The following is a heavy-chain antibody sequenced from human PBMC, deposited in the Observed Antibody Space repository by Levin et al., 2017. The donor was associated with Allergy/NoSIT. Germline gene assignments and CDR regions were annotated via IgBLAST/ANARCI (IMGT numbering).Heavy chain of an antibody. CDR2: IYYSGNT. Sequence: SETLSLTCTVSGGSIRSSSYYWGWIRQPPGKGREWIGSIYYSGNTYDHPSLKSRVTLSVDTSKNQFSVKLSSVTAADTAVYYCARLHYDRSGYHWFDTSGQGPLVTVSS. CDR3: ARLHYDRSGYHWFDT. D-gene: IGHD3-22*01. V-gene: IGHV4-39*01. J-gene: IGHJ5*02. CDR1: GGSIRSSSYY.